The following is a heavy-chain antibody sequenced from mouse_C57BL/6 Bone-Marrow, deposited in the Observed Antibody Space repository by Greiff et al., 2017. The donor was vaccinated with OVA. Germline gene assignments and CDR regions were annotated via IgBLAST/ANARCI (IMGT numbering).Heavy chain of an antibody. CDR3: ARWKGGDYGISYWYFDV. D-gene: IGHD1-1*01. J-gene: IGHJ1*03. CDR1: GYTFTSYW. CDR2: IYPGSGST. V-gene: IGHV1-55*01. Sequence: VQLQQPGAELVKPGASVKMSCKASGYTFTSYWITWVKQRPDQGLEWIGDIYPGSGSTNYNEKFKSKATLTVDTSSSTAYMQLSSLTSEDSAVYYCARWKGGDYGISYWYFDVWGTGTTVTVSS.